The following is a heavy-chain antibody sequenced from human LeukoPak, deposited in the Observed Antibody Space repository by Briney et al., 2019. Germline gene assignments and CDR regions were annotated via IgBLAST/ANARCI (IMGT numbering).Heavy chain of an antibody. CDR1: GYTFTGYY. Sequence: ASVKVSCKASGYTFTGYYMHWVRQAPGQGLEWMGWINPNSGGTNYAQKFQGWVTMTRDTSITTAYMELSRLSSDDTAVYYCARAIAAAGTGSYYFDYWGQGTLVTVSS. J-gene: IGHJ4*02. CDR2: INPNSGGT. CDR3: ARAIAAAGTGSYYFDY. D-gene: IGHD6-13*01. V-gene: IGHV1-2*04.